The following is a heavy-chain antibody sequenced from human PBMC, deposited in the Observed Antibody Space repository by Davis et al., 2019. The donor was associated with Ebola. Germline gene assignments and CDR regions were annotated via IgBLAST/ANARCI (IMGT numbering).Heavy chain of an antibody. D-gene: IGHD1/OR15-1a*01. V-gene: IGHV4-34*01. CDR3: ARVRTGPDGYLDY. Sequence: GSLRLSCAVYGGTFSDHYWSWIRQPPGKGLEWIGEVDHSGSTNFNPSFKSRVIVSEGASKNQFSLKLTSLTAADTAVYYCARVRTGPDGYLDYWGQGILVTVSS. J-gene: IGHJ4*02. CDR1: GGTFSDHY. CDR2: VDHSGST.